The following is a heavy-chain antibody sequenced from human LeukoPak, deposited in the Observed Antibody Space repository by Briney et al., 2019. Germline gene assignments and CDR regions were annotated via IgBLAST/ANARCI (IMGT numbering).Heavy chain of an antibody. V-gene: IGHV4-61*02. J-gene: IGHJ4*02. Sequence: PSQTLSLTCTVSGGSISSGSYYWSWIRQPAGKGLEWIGRIYTSGSTNYNPSLKSRVTISVDTSKNQFSLKLTSVTAADTAVYYCARDVVAAPGTWDYWGQGTLVTVSS. CDR2: IYTSGST. D-gene: IGHD6-13*01. CDR1: GGSISSGSYY. CDR3: ARDVVAAPGTWDY.